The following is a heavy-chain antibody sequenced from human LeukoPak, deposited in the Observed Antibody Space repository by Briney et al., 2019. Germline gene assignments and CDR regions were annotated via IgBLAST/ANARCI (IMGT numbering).Heavy chain of an antibody. D-gene: IGHD5-12*01. J-gene: IGHJ4*02. CDR1: GFTFSDHY. CDR3: ARGPSGYHNT. CDR2: IKTGGSEK. Sequence: PGGSLRLSCAASGFTFSDHYIDWVRQAPGKGLEWVAAIKTGGSEKYFVDSVKGRFIISRDNAKNSLYLQMNSLRAEDTAVYYCARGPSGYHNTGGQGTLVTVSS. V-gene: IGHV3-7*01.